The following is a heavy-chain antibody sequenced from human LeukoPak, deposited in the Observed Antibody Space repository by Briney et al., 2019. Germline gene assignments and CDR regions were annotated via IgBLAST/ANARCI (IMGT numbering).Heavy chain of an antibody. CDR2: ISYDGSNK. Sequence: GGSLRLSCAASGFTFSSYAMHWVRQAPGKGLEWVAVISYDGSNKYYADSVKGRLTISRDNSKNTLYLQMNSLRAEDTAVYYCARDYSNYYYYYMDVWGKGTTVTVSS. CDR1: GFTFSSYA. D-gene: IGHD4-11*01. V-gene: IGHV3-30*04. CDR3: ARDYSNYYYYYMDV. J-gene: IGHJ6*03.